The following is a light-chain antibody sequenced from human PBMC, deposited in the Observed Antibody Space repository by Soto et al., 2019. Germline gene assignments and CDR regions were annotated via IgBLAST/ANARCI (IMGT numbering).Light chain of an antibody. CDR2: KAS. CDR3: QHYNSYSEA. CDR1: QSISSW. J-gene: IGKJ1*01. Sequence: IQTTQSPSTLSASVGDRVTVTCRASQSISSWLAWYQQKPGEAPKLLIYKASTLKSGVPSRFSGSGSGTEFTLTISSLQPDDFATYYCQHYNSYSEAFGQGTKVDIK. V-gene: IGKV1-5*03.